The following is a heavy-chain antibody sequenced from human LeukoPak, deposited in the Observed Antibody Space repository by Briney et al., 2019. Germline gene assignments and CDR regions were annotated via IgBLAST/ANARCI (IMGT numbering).Heavy chain of an antibody. J-gene: IGHJ4*02. CDR3: ARTPIYYFDNSGYYN. CDR1: GGSINNYY. D-gene: IGHD3-22*01. V-gene: IGHV4-4*07. CDR2: IYSSGST. Sequence: SETLSLTCTVSGGSINNYYWSWIRQPAGKGLEWIGLIYSSGSTSYNPSLKSRVTMSVDTSKKQFSLRLSSVTAADTAVYYCARTPIYYFDNSGYYNWGQGTLVTVSS.